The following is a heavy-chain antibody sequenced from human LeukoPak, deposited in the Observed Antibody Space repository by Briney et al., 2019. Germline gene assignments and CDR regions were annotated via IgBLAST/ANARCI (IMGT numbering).Heavy chain of an antibody. J-gene: IGHJ3*01. CDR1: GFSFSRFA. CDR3: AKAGGDIVLVPAVVDAFDV. Sequence: GGSLRLSCAASGFSFSRFALNWVRQAPGKGLDWVSSISVSGEGTYYSDSVKGRFTISRDNSKNTVYLQMSSLRAEDTAVYYCAKAGGDIVLVPAVVDAFDVWGQGTVVTVSA. CDR2: ISVSGEGT. D-gene: IGHD2-2*01. V-gene: IGHV3-23*01.